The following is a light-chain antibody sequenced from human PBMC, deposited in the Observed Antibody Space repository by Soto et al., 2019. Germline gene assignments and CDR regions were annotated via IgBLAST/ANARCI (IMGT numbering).Light chain of an antibody. CDR1: QSVSSSY. CDR3: QQYVTSPWA. CDR2: GAS. Sequence: ELTQSPGTLSLAQGERATLSCRASQSVSSSYLAWYQQKPGQAPRLLIYGASSRATGIPDRFSGSGSGTDFTLTISRLEPEDFAVYYCQQYVTSPWAFGQGTKVDIK. J-gene: IGKJ1*01. V-gene: IGKV3-20*01.